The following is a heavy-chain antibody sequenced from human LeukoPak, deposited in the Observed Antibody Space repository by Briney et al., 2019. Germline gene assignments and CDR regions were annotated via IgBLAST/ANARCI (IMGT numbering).Heavy chain of an antibody. V-gene: IGHV3-23*01. D-gene: IGHD3-10*01. CDR1: GFTVSSNY. Sequence: GGSLRLSCAASGFTVSSNYMSWVRQAPGKGLEWVSAISGSGGSTYYADSVKGRFTISRDNSKNTLYLQMNSLRAEDTAVYYCAKVGLWFGELSADNWFDPWGQGTLVTVSS. J-gene: IGHJ5*02. CDR3: AKVGLWFGELSADNWFDP. CDR2: ISGSGGST.